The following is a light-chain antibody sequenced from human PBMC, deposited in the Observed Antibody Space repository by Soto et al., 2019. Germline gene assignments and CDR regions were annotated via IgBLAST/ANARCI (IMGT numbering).Light chain of an antibody. Sequence: QSALTQPASVSGSPGQSITISCTGTSGDVGGYNYVSWYQQHPGKAPKLMIYDVSIRPSGVSNRFSGSKSGNTASLTISGLQAEDEADYYCYSYTNSRTRVFGTGTKLTVL. CDR1: SGDVGGYNY. V-gene: IGLV2-14*01. CDR3: YSYTNSRTRV. J-gene: IGLJ1*01. CDR2: DVS.